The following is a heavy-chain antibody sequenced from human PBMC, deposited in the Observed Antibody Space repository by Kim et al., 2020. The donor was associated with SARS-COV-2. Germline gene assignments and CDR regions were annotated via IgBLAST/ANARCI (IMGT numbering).Heavy chain of an antibody. V-gene: IGHV3-66*01. Sequence: GGSLRLSCAASGFTVSSNYMSWVRQAPGKGLEWVSVIYTGGSTYYADSVKGRFTISRDSSKNTLYLQMNSLRAEDTAVYYCAREGRFLEGPDYYGMDVWGQGTTVTVSS. CDR2: IYTGGST. J-gene: IGHJ6*02. CDR1: GFTVSSNY. CDR3: AREGRFLEGPDYYGMDV. D-gene: IGHD3-3*01.